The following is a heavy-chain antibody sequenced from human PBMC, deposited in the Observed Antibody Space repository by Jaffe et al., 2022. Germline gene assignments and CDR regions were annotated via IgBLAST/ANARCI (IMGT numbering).Heavy chain of an antibody. CDR3: ARDSQPSIAAAGTTYYFDY. D-gene: IGHD6-13*01. CDR2: IIPIFGTA. CDR1: GGTFSSYA. Sequence: QVQLVQSGAEVKKPGSSVKVSCKASGGTFSSYAISWVRQAPGQGLEWMGGIIPIFGTANYAQKFQGRVTITADESTSTAYMELSSLRSEDTAVYYCARDSQPSIAAAGTTYYFDYWGQGTLVTVSS. V-gene: IGHV1-69*01. J-gene: IGHJ4*02.